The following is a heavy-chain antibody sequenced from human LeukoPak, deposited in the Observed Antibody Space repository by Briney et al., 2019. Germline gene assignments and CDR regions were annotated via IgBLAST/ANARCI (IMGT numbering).Heavy chain of an antibody. V-gene: IGHV4-30-4*08. CDR1: GFTFSSYA. J-gene: IGHJ4*02. Sequence: LRLSCAASGFTFSSYAMSWVRQPPGKGLEWIGYIYYSGSTYYNPSLKSRVTISVDTSKNQFSLKLSSVTAADTAVYYCARVVGWFGELSLDYWGQGTLVTVSS. CDR2: IYYSGST. D-gene: IGHD3-10*01. CDR3: ARVVGWFGELSLDY.